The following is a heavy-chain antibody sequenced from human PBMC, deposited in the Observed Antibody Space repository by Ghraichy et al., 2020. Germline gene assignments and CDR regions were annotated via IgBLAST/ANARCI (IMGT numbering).Heavy chain of an antibody. CDR1: GGSISSSSYY. CDR2: IYYSGST. CDR3: ARLGYYDFWSGYYNWFDP. D-gene: IGHD3-3*01. Sequence: SETLSLTCTVSGGSISSSSYYWGWIRQPPGKGLEWIGSIYYSGSTYYNPSLKSRVTISVDTSKNQFSLKLSSVTAADTAVYYCARLGYYDFWSGYYNWFDPWGQGTLVTVSS. V-gene: IGHV4-39*01. J-gene: IGHJ5*02.